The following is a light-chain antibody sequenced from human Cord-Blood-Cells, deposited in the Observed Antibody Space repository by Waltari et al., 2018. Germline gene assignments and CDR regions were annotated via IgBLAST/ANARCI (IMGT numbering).Light chain of an antibody. CDR3: AIWYSSTWV. V-gene: IGLV5-39*01. J-gene: IGLJ3*02. CDR1: SGINVGTYR. Sequence: QPVLTQPTSLSASPGASARFTCTLRSGINVGTYRIYWYQQKPGSLPRYLLSYKSDSEKQQGSGAPSRFSESKDAATKAGLLLISGLQSEDDADYYCAIWYSSTWVCGGRTKLTVL. CDR2: YKSDSEK.